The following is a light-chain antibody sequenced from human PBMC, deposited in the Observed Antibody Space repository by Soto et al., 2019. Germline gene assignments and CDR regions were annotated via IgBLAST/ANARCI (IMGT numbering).Light chain of an antibody. CDR1: QDINIY. Sequence: DIQMTQSPSSLFASVGGSVTITCHATQDINIYLNWYQQKPGKAPNLLIYDASNLEIGVPSRFSGSGSGTHFTFTISSLQTEDIGTDYCQQYDILPSTFRRGTRLDIK. CDR2: DAS. CDR3: QQYDILPST. V-gene: IGKV1-33*01. J-gene: IGKJ5*01.